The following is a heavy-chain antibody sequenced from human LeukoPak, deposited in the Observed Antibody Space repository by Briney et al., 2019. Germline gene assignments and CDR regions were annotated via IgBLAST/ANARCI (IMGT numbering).Heavy chain of an antibody. Sequence: GSSLRLSCAASGFTFSSYAMSWVRQAPGKGLEWVSAISGSGGSTYYADSVKGRFTISRDNSKNTLYLQMNSLRAEDTAVYYCAKRGLDYDILTGYQYYFDYWGQGTLVTVSS. CDR2: ISGSGGST. CDR3: AKRGLDYDILTGYQYYFDY. CDR1: GFTFSSYA. J-gene: IGHJ4*02. D-gene: IGHD3-9*01. V-gene: IGHV3-23*01.